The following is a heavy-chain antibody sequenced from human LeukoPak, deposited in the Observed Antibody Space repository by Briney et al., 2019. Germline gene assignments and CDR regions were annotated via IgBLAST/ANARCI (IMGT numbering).Heavy chain of an antibody. V-gene: IGHV5-51*01. Sequence: GESLKISCKGSGHSFTSYWIGWVRQMPGRGLEWMGIIYPRDSDTRYSPSFQGQVTISADKSVNTAYLQWSSLKISDTAMYYCAVEDYFDSSGQGRRFDYWGQGTQVTVSS. CDR3: AVEDYFDSSGQGRRFDY. J-gene: IGHJ4*02. CDR2: IYPRDSDT. D-gene: IGHD3-22*01. CDR1: GHSFTSYW.